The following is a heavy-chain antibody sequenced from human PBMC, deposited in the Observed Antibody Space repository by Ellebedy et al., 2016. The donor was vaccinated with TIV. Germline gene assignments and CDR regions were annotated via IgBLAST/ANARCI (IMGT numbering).Heavy chain of an antibody. V-gene: IGHV4-39*07. CDR3: ARGHYGSGTYSAPGE. D-gene: IGHD3-10*01. Sequence: MPSETLSLTCTVSGGSISATNSHWDWIRQPPGKGLEWIGTIYYSVITMYNPSLNSRVTISTDMSKNQFSLILSSVTAADTAVYYCARGHYGSGTYSAPGEWGQGALVTVSS. CDR1: GGSISATNSH. J-gene: IGHJ4*02. CDR2: IYYSVIT.